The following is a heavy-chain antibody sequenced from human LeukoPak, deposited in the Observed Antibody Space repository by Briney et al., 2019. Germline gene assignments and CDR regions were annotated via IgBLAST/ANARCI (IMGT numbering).Heavy chain of an antibody. V-gene: IGHV4-34*01. CDR1: GGSFSGYY. CDR2: INHSGST. Sequence: SETLSLTCAVYGGSFSGYYWSWIRQPPGKGLEWIGEINHSGSTNYNPSLKSRVTISVDTSKNQFSLKLSSVTAADTAVYYCATGRSGYGKFDYWGQGTLVTVS. D-gene: IGHD5-12*01. J-gene: IGHJ4*02. CDR3: ATGRSGYGKFDY.